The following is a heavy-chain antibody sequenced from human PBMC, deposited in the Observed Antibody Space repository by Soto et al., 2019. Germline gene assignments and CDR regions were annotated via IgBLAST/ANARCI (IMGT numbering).Heavy chain of an antibody. CDR1: GFTGSSDH. V-gene: IGHV3-53*01. Sequence: EAQLGESGGGLNQPGGSLRLSRAASGFTGSSDHMSLVRQAPGQGLEWVAGFYGDGATSYADSAKGRFTISRDNSKNTLSLQMNRLRAEDTAHYYCVRLSGGPRYWGQGTLVTVSS. CDR2: FYGDGAT. J-gene: IGHJ4*02. CDR3: VRLSGGPRY. D-gene: IGHD3-10*01.